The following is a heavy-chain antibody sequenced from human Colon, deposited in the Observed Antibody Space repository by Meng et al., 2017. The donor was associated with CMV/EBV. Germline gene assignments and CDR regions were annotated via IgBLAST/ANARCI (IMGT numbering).Heavy chain of an antibody. D-gene: IGHD4-11*01. J-gene: IGHJ4*02. CDR1: GFTFSSYA. CDR3: AKEGKDSNYVYYFDH. CDR2: ISGSGGSR. V-gene: IGHV3-23*01. Sequence: GESLKISCAASGFTFSSYAMSWVRQAPGKGLEWVSTISGSGGSRFYTDSVQGRFTISRDNSDNSLYLQMNSLRDDDTAVYYCAKEGKDSNYVYYFDHWGQGTLVTVSS.